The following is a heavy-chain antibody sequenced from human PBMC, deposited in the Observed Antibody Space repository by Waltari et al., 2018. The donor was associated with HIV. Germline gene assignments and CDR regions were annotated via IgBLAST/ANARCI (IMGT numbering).Heavy chain of an antibody. J-gene: IGHJ5*02. Sequence: QVQLGQSGAAGKKRGASVKACCKTSGYTLSDVSIHWVRQAQGKGLEWMGGADPEQGETIYAQKFQGRVPMTEDTCTDTGYMGLNSLGCDDTAVYECASPTMPVGEPSPPPWGQGTLVSVSS. CDR2: ADPEQGET. CDR1: GYTLSDVS. CDR3: ASPTMPVGEPSPPP. D-gene: IGHD1-26*01. V-gene: IGHV1-24*01.